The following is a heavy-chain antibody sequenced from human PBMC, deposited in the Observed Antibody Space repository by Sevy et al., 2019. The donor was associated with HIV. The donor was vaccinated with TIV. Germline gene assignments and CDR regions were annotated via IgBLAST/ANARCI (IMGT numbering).Heavy chain of an antibody. CDR3: ARDGSGYRYYYYGMDV. CDR2: ISSSSTI. D-gene: IGHD3-22*01. Sequence: GGSLRLSCAASGFTFSSYSMNWVRQAPGKGLEWVSYISSSSTIYYADSVKGRFTISRDNAKNSLYLQMNSLRDEDTAVYYCARDGSGYRYYYYGMDVWGQGTTVTVSS. V-gene: IGHV3-48*02. J-gene: IGHJ6*02. CDR1: GFTFSSYS.